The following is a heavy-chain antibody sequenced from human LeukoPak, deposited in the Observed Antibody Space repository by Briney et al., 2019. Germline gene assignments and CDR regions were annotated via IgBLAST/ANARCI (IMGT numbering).Heavy chain of an antibody. D-gene: IGHD2-15*01. CDR1: GYSISSGYY. V-gene: IGHV4-38-2*01. CDR2: IYHSGRS. J-gene: IGHJ3*02. CDR3: ARILGAYCNGGSCPDAFDI. Sequence: SETLSLTCAVSGYSISSGYYWGWIRQHPGKGLEGIGSIYHSGRSSYNPSLKRRVTISVDTSKNQFSLRLSSVTAADTAVYYCARILGAYCNGGSCPDAFDIWGQGTKATVSS.